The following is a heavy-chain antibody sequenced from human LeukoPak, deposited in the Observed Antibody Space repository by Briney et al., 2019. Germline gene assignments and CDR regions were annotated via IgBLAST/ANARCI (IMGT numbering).Heavy chain of an antibody. V-gene: IGHV4-39*07. J-gene: IGHJ3*02. CDR3: ARDDYGDYAFDI. CDR1: GGSISSSSYY. D-gene: IGHD4-17*01. CDR2: IYYSGST. Sequence: PSETLSLTCTVSGGSISSSSYYWGWIRQPPGKGLEWIGSIYYSGSTYYNPSLKSRVTISVDTSKNQFSLKLSSVTAADTAVYHCARDDYGDYAFDIWGQGTMVTVSS.